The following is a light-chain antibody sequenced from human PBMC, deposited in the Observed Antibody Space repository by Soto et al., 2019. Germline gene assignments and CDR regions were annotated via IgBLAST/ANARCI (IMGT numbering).Light chain of an antibody. CDR1: QSVGSN. Sequence: EIVVTQSPATLSVSPGERASLSCRASQSVGSNFVWYQKKPGQAPRLLIFATSTRATGDPARFSGSGSGTEFTLTISSLQYEDFAVYYCQQYGDWPLTFGGGAKVEIE. J-gene: IGKJ4*01. V-gene: IGKV3-15*01. CDR2: ATS. CDR3: QQYGDWPLT.